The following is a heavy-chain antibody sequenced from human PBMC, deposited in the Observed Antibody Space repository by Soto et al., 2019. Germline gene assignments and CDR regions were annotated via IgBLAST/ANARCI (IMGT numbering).Heavy chain of an antibody. CDR1: GFTFSDYY. V-gene: IGHV3-11*06. D-gene: IGHD5-12*01. J-gene: IGHJ4*02. Sequence: QVQLVESGGGLVRPGGSLRLSCAASGFTFSDYYMSWIRQVPGKGLEWVAYISGTSDSIPYADSVKGRFTISRDNAKNSLYLQMNSLRAEDTAVYYCAKAGGYSGYDTYYFDYWGQGTLVTVSS. CDR3: AKAGGYSGYDTYYFDY. CDR2: ISGTSDSI.